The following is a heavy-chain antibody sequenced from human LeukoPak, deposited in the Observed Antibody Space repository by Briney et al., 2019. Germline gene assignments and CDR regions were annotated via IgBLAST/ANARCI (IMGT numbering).Heavy chain of an antibody. J-gene: IGHJ5*02. Sequence: SVKVSCKASGGTFSSYAISWVRQAPGQGLEWMGGIIPIFGTANYAQKSQGRVTITADESTSTAYMELSSLRSEDTAVYYCARAPPTVTQPPHWFDPWGQGTLVTVSS. V-gene: IGHV1-69*01. D-gene: IGHD4-17*01. CDR2: IIPIFGTA. CDR3: ARAPPTVTQPPHWFDP. CDR1: GGTFSSYA.